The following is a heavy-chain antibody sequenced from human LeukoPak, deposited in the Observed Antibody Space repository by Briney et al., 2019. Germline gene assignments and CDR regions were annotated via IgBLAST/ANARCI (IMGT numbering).Heavy chain of an antibody. J-gene: IGHJ6*02. CDR3: ARRPLNGMDV. Sequence: PGGSLRLSCAASGFTFSSYSMNWVRQAPGKGLEWVSSISSSSSYIYYADSVKGRFTISRDNAKSSLYLQMNSLRAEDTAVYYCARRPLNGMDVWGQGTTVTVSS. V-gene: IGHV3-21*01. CDR2: ISSSSSYI. CDR1: GFTFSSYS.